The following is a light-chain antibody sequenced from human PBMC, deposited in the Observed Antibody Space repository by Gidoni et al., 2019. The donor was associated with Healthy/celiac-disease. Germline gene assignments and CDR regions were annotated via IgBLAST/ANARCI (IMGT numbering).Light chain of an antibody. CDR3: QQYDNLPPFT. V-gene: IGKV1-33*01. J-gene: IGKJ3*01. CDR1: QDISNY. Sequence: DIQMTQSTSSLSASVGDRVTITSQASQDISNYLNWYQQKPGKAPKLLIYDASNLETGVPSRFSGSGSGTDFTFTISSLQPEDIATYYCQQYDNLPPFTFGPGTKVDIK. CDR2: DAS.